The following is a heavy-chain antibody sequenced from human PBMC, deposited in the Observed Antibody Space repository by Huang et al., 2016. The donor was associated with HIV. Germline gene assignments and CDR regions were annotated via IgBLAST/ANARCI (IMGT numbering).Heavy chain of an antibody. V-gene: IGHV7-4-1*02. CDR2: INTKTGKP. CDR3: ARYRLTGTFLDS. J-gene: IGHJ4*02. Sequence: QVQLVQSGSELRKPGASVKVSGKASGYTFTTYSLIWVRQAPGHGLDWMGWINTKTGKPTDAQGFTGRFVFSLDTTVSTAYLQISSLKTDDTTKYFCARYRLTGTFLDSWGQGTQVTVSS. CDR1: GYTFTTYS. D-gene: IGHD3-9*01.